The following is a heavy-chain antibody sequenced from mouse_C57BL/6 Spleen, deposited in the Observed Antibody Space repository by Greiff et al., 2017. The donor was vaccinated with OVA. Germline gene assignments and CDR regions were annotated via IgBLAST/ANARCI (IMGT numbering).Heavy chain of an antibody. Sequence: EVKVVESGGGLVKPGGSLKLSCAASGFTFSDYGMHWVRQAPEKGLEWVAYISSGSSTIYYADTVKGRFTISRDNAKNTLFLQMTSLRSEDTAMYYCARDYGEAWFAYWGQGTLVTVAA. D-gene: IGHD1-1*01. CDR2: ISSGSSTI. CDR1: GFTFSDYG. V-gene: IGHV5-17*01. J-gene: IGHJ3*01. CDR3: ARDYGEAWFAY.